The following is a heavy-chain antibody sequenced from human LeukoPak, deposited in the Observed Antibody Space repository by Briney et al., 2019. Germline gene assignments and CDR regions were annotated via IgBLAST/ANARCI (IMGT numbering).Heavy chain of an antibody. CDR2: IYYSGST. CDR3: ARVHGYSSSWSPYYYCGMDV. V-gene: IGHV4-59*01. Sequence: SETLSLTCTVSGGSISSYYWSWIRQPPGKGLEWIGYIYYSGSTNYNPSLKSRVTISVDTSKNQFSLKLSSVTAADTAVYYCARVHGYSSSWSPYYYCGMDVWGQGTTVTVSS. D-gene: IGHD6-13*01. J-gene: IGHJ6*02. CDR1: GGSISSYY.